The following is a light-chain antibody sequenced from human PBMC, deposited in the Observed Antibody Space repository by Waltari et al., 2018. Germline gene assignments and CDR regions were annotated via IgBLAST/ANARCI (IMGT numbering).Light chain of an antibody. V-gene: IGLV2-23*01. CDR2: ADS. CDR3: CSYAGSSTVK. CDR1: SSDVGSYKL. J-gene: IGLJ2*01. Sequence: QSALTQPASVSGSPGQSITISCTGTSSDVGSYKLVSLYQQHPGKAPRLIIYADSNRPSGFSHRFSGSKSGNTASLTISGLQAEDEAAYYCCSYAGSSTVKFGEGTYLTVL.